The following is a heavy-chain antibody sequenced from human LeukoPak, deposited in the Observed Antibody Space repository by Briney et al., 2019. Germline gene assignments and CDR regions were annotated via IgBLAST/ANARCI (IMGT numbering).Heavy chain of an antibody. Sequence: GGSLRLSCAASGFTFSSYSMNWVRQAPGEGLEWVSSINSSSSYIYYADSVKGRFTISRDNAKNSLYLQMNSLRAEDTAVYYCARDLGEGRWLQFWGQGTLVTVSS. CDR1: GFTFSSYS. J-gene: IGHJ4*02. CDR2: INSSSSYI. CDR3: ARDLGEGRWLQF. V-gene: IGHV3-21*01. D-gene: IGHD5-24*01.